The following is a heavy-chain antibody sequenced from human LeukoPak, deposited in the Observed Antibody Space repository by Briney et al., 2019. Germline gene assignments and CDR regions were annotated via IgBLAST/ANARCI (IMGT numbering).Heavy chain of an antibody. Sequence: RASVKVSCKASGYTFTSYYMHWVRQAPGQGLEWMGIINPSGGSTSYAQKFQGRVTMTRDMSTSTDYMELSSLRSEDTAVYYCARGPIIDIVVIPAAADYYHMDVWGKGTTVTVSS. CDR3: ARGPIIDIVVIPAAADYYHMDV. J-gene: IGHJ6*03. CDR1: GYTFTSYY. CDR2: INPSGGST. D-gene: IGHD2-2*01. V-gene: IGHV1-46*01.